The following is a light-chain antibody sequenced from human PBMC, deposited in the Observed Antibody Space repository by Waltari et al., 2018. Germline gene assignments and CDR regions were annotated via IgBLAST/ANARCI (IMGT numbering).Light chain of an antibody. Sequence: EIVLTQSPGTLSLSPGERATLSCRVSQSVSSTYLAWYQQKAGQGPRLLIYGSSTRATGIPDRFSGSGSGTEFTLTISRLEPEVFAVYYCQQFVSAPVTFGGGTKVEI. CDR3: QQFVSAPVT. CDR1: QSVSSTY. V-gene: IGKV3-20*01. CDR2: GSS. J-gene: IGKJ4*01.